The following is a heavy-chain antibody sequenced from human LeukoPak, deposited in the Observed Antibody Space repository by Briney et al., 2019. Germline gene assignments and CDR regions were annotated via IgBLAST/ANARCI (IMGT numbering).Heavy chain of an antibody. CDR2: TYYRSKWYN. D-gene: IGHD3-10*01. V-gene: IGHV6-1*01. CDR3: ARARRYGSGSRTNSYFDY. CDR1: GDSVSSNSAA. Sequence: SQTLSLTCAISGDSVSSNSAAWNWIRQSPSRGLEWLGRTYYRSKWYNDYAVSVKSRITINPDTSKNQFSLQLNSVTPEDTAVYYCARARRYGSGSRTNSYFDYWGQGTLVTVSS. J-gene: IGHJ4*02.